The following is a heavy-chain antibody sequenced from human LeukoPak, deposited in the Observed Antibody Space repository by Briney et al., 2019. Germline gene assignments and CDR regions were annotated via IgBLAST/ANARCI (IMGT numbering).Heavy chain of an antibody. V-gene: IGHV3-7*01. CDR2: IKFDGSEK. D-gene: IGHD2-2*01. Sequence: GESLRLSCSGSGFTFSHHWMTWVRQAPGKGLEWVANIKFDGSEKFYGDSVKGRFTISRDNAKNSLYLQMNSLRAEDTATYFCVGARSSLWSRQVSIWFDPWGQGTLVTVSS. CDR1: GFTFSHHW. J-gene: IGHJ5*02. CDR3: VGARSSLWSRQVSIWFDP.